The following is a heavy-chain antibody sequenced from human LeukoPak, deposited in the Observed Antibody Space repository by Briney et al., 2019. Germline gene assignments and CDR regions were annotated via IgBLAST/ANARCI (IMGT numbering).Heavy chain of an antibody. J-gene: IGHJ3*02. CDR3: ARSHMYGDYGEDI. D-gene: IGHD4-17*01. Sequence: GGSLRLSCAASGFTFSSYSMNWVRQAPGKGLEWVSYISSSSSTIYYADSVKGRFTISRDNANNTLYLQMNSLRAEDAATYYCARSHMYGDYGEDIWGHGTVVAVSS. CDR2: ISSSSSTI. V-gene: IGHV3-48*04. CDR1: GFTFSSYS.